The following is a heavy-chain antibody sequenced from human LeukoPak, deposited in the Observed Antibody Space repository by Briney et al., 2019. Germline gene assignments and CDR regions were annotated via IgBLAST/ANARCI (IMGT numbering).Heavy chain of an antibody. CDR3: ARGSGLSRYDSKWIAAAGVYYYYYYYMDV. CDR1: GYTFTSYD. J-gene: IGHJ6*03. V-gene: IGHV1-8*01. D-gene: IGHD6-13*01. Sequence: GASVKVSCKASGYTFTSYDINWVRQATGQGLEWMGWMNPNSGNTGYAQKFQGRVTITRNTSISTAYMELSSLRSEDTAVYYCARGSGLSRYDSKWIAAAGVYYYYYYYMDVWGKGTTVTISS. CDR2: MNPNSGNT.